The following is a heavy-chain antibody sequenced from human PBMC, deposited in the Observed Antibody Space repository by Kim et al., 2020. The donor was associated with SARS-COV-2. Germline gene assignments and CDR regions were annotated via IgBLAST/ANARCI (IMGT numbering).Heavy chain of an antibody. CDR1: GFTFSTYA. CDR2: ISATGGST. CDR3: AKRPTRDDN. J-gene: IGHJ4*02. Sequence: GGSLRLSCAASGFTFSTYAMSLVRQAPGKGLEWVSSISATGGSTYYADSVKGRFTISRDNSKNTLYLQMNSLRAEDTAVYYCAKRPTRDDNWGQGTLVTVSS. V-gene: IGHV3-23*01. D-gene: IGHD2-2*01.